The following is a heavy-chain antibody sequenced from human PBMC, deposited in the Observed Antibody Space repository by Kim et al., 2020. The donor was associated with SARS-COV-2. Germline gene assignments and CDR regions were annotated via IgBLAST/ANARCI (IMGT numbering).Heavy chain of an antibody. CDR2: MYYSGST. D-gene: IGHD6-13*01. J-gene: IGHJ4*02. Sequence: SETLSLTCTVSGASISSSTYYWGWIRQPPGRRLEWIATMYYSGSTYYNPSLKSRVTMSGDPSKNQFSRKLTSVTAADTAVYYCGGRSSSLYSLFDYWGEG. V-gene: IGHV4-39*01. CDR1: GASISSSTYY. CDR3: GGRSSSLYSLFDY.